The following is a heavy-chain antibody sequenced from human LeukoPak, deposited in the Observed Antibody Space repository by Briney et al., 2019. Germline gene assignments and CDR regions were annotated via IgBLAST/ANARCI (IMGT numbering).Heavy chain of an antibody. J-gene: IGHJ4*02. V-gene: IGHV3-23*01. Sequence: GGSLRLSCAASGFTFSSYSMNWVRQAPGKGLEWVSAISGDGGSTNYADSVQGRFTISRDNSKNTLFLQMNSLRAEDTAVYYCAKGGYSSSWYAFHYWGQGTLVTVSS. D-gene: IGHD6-13*01. CDR2: ISGDGGST. CDR3: AKGGYSSSWYAFHY. CDR1: GFTFSSYS.